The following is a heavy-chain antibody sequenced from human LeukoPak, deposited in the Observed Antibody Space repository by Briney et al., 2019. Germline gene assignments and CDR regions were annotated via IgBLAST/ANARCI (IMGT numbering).Heavy chain of an antibody. CDR2: INHSGRT. CDR1: GGSYFGSH. D-gene: IGHD4-23*01. Sequence: SETLSLTCACSGGSYFGSHWNWIRQSPEKGLEWIGEINHSGRTNYNPSLKSRVTISVDTSKSQFFLKPTSVTAADTAVYYCARDPTTVVTLPYYFDFWGQGTLVTVSA. V-gene: IGHV4-34*01. CDR3: ARDPTTVVTLPYYFDF. J-gene: IGHJ4*02.